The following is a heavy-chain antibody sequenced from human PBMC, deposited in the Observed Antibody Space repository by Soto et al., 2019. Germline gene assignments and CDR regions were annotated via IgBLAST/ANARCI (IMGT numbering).Heavy chain of an antibody. Sequence: QVQLQESGPGLVKPSGTLSLTCAVSSGSISSSNWWSWVRQPPGKGLEWIGEIYHSGSTNYNPSLKSRVTISVDKSKNQFSLKLSSVTAADTAVYYCARGGGRDTIFGVVGFDAFDIWGQGTMVTVSS. V-gene: IGHV4-4*02. D-gene: IGHD3-3*01. CDR1: SGSISSSNW. CDR3: ARGGGRDTIFGVVGFDAFDI. J-gene: IGHJ3*02. CDR2: IYHSGST.